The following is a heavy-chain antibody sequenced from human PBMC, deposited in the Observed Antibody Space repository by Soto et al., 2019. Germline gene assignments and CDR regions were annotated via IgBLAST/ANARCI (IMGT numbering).Heavy chain of an antibody. CDR1: GGTFSSYA. D-gene: IGHD6-13*01. CDR2: IIPIFGTA. CDR3: ARVIAAAGNIDY. Sequence: SVKVSCKASGGTFSSYAISWVRQAPGQGLEWMGGIIPIFGTANYAQKFQGRVTITADESTSTAYMELSSLRSGDTAVYYCARVIAAAGNIDYWGQGTLVTVS. V-gene: IGHV1-69*13. J-gene: IGHJ4*02.